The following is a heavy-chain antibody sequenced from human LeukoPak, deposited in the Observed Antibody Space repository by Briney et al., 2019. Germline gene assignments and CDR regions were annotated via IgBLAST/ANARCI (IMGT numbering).Heavy chain of an antibody. Sequence: SETLSLTCTVSGGFISSSSYYWGWIRQPPGKGLEWIGSIYYSGSTYYNPSLKSRVTISVDTSKNQFSLRLSSVTAADTAVYYCARDHGVRGVISPIFDYWGQGTLVTVSS. V-gene: IGHV4-39*07. CDR2: IYYSGST. D-gene: IGHD3-10*01. CDR1: GGFISSSSYY. CDR3: ARDHGVRGVISPIFDY. J-gene: IGHJ4*02.